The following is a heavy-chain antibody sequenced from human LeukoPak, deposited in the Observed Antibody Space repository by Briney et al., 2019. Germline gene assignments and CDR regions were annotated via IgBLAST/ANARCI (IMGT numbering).Heavy chain of an antibody. CDR1: GFTFSSYA. J-gene: IGHJ4*02. CDR2: ISYDGSNK. Sequence: GGSLRLSCAASGFTFSSYAMHWVRQAPGKGLEWVAVISYDGSNKYYADSVKGRFTISRDNSKNTLYLQMNSLRAEDTAVYYCARDLVSHRPWGGYSRGWYWGGEVLSFLESDFWGQGTLVTVSS. CDR3: ARDLVSHRPWGGYSRGWYWGGEVLSFLESDF. V-gene: IGHV3-30-3*01. D-gene: IGHD6-19*01.